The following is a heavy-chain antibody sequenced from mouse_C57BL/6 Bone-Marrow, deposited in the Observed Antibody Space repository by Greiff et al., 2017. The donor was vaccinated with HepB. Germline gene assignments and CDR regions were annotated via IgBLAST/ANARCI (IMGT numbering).Heavy chain of an antibody. V-gene: IGHV1-53*01. CDR3: AYGSSPYWYFDV. J-gene: IGHJ1*03. CDR1: GYTFTSYW. CDR2: INPSNGGT. D-gene: IGHD1-1*01. Sequence: QVQLQQPGTELVKPGASVKLSCKASGYTFTSYWMHWVKQRPGQGLEWIGNINPSNGGTNYSEKFKSKATLTVDKSSSTAYMQLSSLTSEDSAVYYCAYGSSPYWYFDVWGTGTTVTVSS.